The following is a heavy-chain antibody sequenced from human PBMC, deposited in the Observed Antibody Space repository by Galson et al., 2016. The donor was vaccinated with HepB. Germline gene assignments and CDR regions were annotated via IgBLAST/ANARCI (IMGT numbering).Heavy chain of an antibody. Sequence: SVKVSCKASGYNFSSYEISWVRQAPGQGLEWLWWRRVYNEGTDYAHKFQGRATMTTNTSTNKAYMDLRSPRSDYATVYYCAGSNGENWGQGTLVTVSS. CDR3: AGSNGEN. V-gene: IGHV1-18*01. CDR2: RRVYNEGT. D-gene: IGHD2-8*01. CDR1: GYNFSSYE. J-gene: IGHJ3*01.